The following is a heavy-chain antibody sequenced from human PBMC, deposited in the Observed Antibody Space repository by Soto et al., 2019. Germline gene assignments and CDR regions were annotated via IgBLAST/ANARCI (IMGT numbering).Heavy chain of an antibody. D-gene: IGHD3-3*01. CDR1: GGTFNNYA. J-gene: IGHJ4*02. Sequence: QVQLVQSGAEVKRPESSMKVSCKPSGGTFNNYAINWVRQAPGQGLEWMGAIIPISGTTKYAQKFHGRVTITADKSTSTVYMDLSSLRSEDTAVYYCARWGGVSWSGAVCFKKSFVYWGQGTLVTVSS. V-gene: IGHV1-69*06. CDR3: ARWGGVSWSGAVCFKKSFVY. CDR2: IIPISGTT.